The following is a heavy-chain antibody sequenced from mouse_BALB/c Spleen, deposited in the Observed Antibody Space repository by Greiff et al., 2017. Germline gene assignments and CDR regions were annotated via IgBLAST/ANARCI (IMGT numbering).Heavy chain of an antibody. CDR2: ISSGGST. CDR1: GFTFSSYA. V-gene: IGHV5-6-5*01. J-gene: IGHJ4*01. CDR3: ARVYGNYGDAMDY. Sequence: EVQLVESGGGLVKPGGSLKLSCAASGFTFSSYAMSWVRQTPEKRLEWVASISSGGSTYYPDSVKGRFTISRDNARNILYLQMSSLRSEDTAMYYCARVYGNYGDAMDYWGQGTSVTVSS. D-gene: IGHD2-1*01.